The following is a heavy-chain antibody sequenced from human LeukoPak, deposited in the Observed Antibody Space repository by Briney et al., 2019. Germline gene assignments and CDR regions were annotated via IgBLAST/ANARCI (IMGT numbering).Heavy chain of an antibody. CDR1: GGSISSSSYY. CDR2: IYYSGST. J-gene: IGHJ5*02. D-gene: IGHD2-15*01. V-gene: IGHV4-39*07. CDR3: ARGYMSLGYCSGGSCPAQNWFDP. Sequence: SETLSLTCTVSGGSISSSSYYWGWIRQPPGKGLEWIGSIYYSGSTYYNPSLQSRVTISVDTSKYQFSLKLSSVTAAYTAVYYCARGYMSLGYCSGGSCPAQNWFDPWGQGTLVTVSS.